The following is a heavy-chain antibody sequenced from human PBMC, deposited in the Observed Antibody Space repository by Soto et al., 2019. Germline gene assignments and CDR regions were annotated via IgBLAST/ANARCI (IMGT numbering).Heavy chain of an antibody. CDR3: AKDEGLLWFGESQYYFDY. CDR2: ISYDGSNK. D-gene: IGHD3-10*01. J-gene: IGHJ4*02. Sequence: QVQLVESGGGVVQPGRSLRLSCAASGFTFSSYSMHWVRQAPGKGLEWVAVISYDGSNKYYADSVKGRFTISRDNSKNTLYLQMNSLRAEDTAVYYCAKDEGLLWFGESQYYFDYWGQGTLVTVSS. CDR1: GFTFSSYS. V-gene: IGHV3-30*18.